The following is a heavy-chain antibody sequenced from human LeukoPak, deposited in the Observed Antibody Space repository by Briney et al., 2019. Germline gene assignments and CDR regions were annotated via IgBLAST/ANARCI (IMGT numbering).Heavy chain of an antibody. V-gene: IGHV1-18*01. J-gene: IGHJ5*02. D-gene: IGHD2-2*01. CDR2: ISPYNGNI. CDR1: GYRFTGYG. CDR3: ARQGGYCSSNTCYSNWFDP. Sequence: ASVKVSCKASGYRFTGYGVSWVRQAPGQGLEWMGWISPYNGNIHYAQNLQGRLTMTTDTSTSTAYMELRSLGSDDTAVYYCARQGGYCSSNTCYSNWFDPWGQGTLVTVSS.